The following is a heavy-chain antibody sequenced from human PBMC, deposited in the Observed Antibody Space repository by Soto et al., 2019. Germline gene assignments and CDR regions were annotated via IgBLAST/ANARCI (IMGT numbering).Heavy chain of an antibody. V-gene: IGHV4-4*07. D-gene: IGHD2-21*02. CDR3: ARDQGVVVTADNWFDP. J-gene: IGHJ5*02. CDR1: GGSITDYS. CDR2: IFSSGST. Sequence: SETLSLTCTVSGGSITDYSWVWIRQPAGKGLEWIGRIFSSGSTNYNPSLKGRITMSLDASKNQFSLKLNSATATDTAVYFCARDQGVVVTADNWFDPWGQGILVTVSS.